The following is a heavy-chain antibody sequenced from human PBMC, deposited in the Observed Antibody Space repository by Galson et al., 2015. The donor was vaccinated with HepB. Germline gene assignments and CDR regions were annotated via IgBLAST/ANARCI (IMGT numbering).Heavy chain of an antibody. D-gene: IGHD3-3*01. Sequence: LRLSCAASGFTLSTYWMSWVRQAPGKGLEWVAKIKQDGSEKYFVDSAKGRFTISRDNAKNSLYLHMSSLRAEDTGVYYCARYDFWTGSYQDYWGQGTLVTISS. CDR3: ARYDFWTGSYQDY. CDR2: IKQDGSEK. V-gene: IGHV3-7*01. CDR1: GFTLSTYW. J-gene: IGHJ4*02.